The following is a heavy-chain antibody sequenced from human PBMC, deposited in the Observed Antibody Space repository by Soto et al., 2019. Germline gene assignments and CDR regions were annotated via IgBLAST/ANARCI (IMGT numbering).Heavy chain of an antibody. CDR1: GGSISSGDYY. CDR3: ARDAQGITMVRGVIIYRTFDY. CDR2: IYYSGST. D-gene: IGHD3-10*01. Sequence: SETLSLTCTVSGGSISSGDYYWSWIRQPPGKGLEWIGYIYYSGSTYYNPSLKSRVTISVDTSKNQFSLKLSSVTAADTAVYYCARDAQGITMVRGVIIYRTFDYWGQGTLVTVSS. V-gene: IGHV4-30-4*01. J-gene: IGHJ4*02.